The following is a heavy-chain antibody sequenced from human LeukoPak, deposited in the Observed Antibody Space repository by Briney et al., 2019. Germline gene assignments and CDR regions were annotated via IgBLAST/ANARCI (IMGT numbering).Heavy chain of an antibody. Sequence: GGSLGLSCAASGFTFSSYAMHWVRQAPGKGLEWVAVISYDGSNKYYADSVKGRFTISRDNSKNTLYLQMNSLRAEDTAVYYCTRGGTVYWGQGTLVTVSS. V-gene: IGHV3-30*04. CDR2: ISYDGSNK. CDR1: GFTFSSYA. D-gene: IGHD1-1*01. CDR3: TRGGTVY. J-gene: IGHJ4*02.